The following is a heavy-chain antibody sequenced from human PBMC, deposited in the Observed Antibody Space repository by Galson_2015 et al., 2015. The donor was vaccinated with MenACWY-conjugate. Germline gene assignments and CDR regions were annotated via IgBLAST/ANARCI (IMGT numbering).Heavy chain of an antibody. J-gene: IGHJ4*02. D-gene: IGHD1-14*01. CDR1: GFTFTDAW. CDR3: ATLAYGYNPH. V-gene: IGHV3-15*01. Sequence: SLRLSCAASGFTFTDAWMTWVRQAPGKGLEWVGRIKPKTGGGAADYGSPGRGRITIARDASEKTLFLQKDSLRTEDSAVYYCATLAYGYNPHWGQGTLVTVSS. CDR2: IKPKTGGGAA.